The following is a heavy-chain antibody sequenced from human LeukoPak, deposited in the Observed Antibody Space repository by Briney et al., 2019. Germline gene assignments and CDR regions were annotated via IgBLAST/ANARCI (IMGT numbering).Heavy chain of an antibody. V-gene: IGHV3-23*01. D-gene: IGHD2-15*01. J-gene: IGHJ4*02. CDR1: GFTFSSYA. CDR3: AKYCSGGSCYSWDY. CDR2: ISGSGGST. Sequence: GGSLRLSCAASGFTFSSYAMSWVRQAPGKGLEWVSAISGSGGSTYYADSVKGRFTISRDNSKNTLYLQMNSLRAEDTAVYYCAKYCSGGSCYSWDYWGQGTLVTVSS.